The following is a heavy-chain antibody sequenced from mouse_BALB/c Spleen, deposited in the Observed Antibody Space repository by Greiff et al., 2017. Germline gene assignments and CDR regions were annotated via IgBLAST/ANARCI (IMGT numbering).Heavy chain of an antibody. CDR3: ARGITTVVAYYFDY. CDR1: GFTFSSFG. CDR2: ISSGSSTI. J-gene: IGHJ2*01. D-gene: IGHD1-1*01. V-gene: IGHV5-17*02. Sequence: EVKLVESGGGLVQPGGSRKLSCAASGFTFSSFGMHWVRQAPEKGLEWVAYISSGSSTIYYADTVKGRFTISRDNPKNTLFLQMTSLRSEDTAMYYCARGITTVVAYYFDYWGQGTTLTVAS.